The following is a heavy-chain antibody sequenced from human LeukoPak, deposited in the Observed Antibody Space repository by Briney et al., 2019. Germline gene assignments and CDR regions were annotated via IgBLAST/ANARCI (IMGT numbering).Heavy chain of an antibody. Sequence: PSGTLSLTCAVSGGSISSSNWWSWVRQPPGKGLEWIGEIYHSGSTNYNPSLKSRVTISVDKSKNQFSLKLSSVTAADTAVYYCARDQRRFGELSPSRFFAFDIWGQGTMVTVSS. J-gene: IGHJ3*02. V-gene: IGHV4-4*02. CDR1: GGSISSSNW. CDR2: IYHSGST. CDR3: ARDQRRFGELSPSRFFAFDI. D-gene: IGHD3-10*01.